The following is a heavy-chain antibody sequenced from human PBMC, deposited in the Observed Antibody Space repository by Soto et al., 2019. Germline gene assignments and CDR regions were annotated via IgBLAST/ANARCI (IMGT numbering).Heavy chain of an antibody. D-gene: IGHD3-22*01. CDR3: AKDLVGAPYYYDSSGHGGFDY. CDR2: ISYDGSNK. CDR1: GFTFSSYG. Sequence: GGSLRLSCAASGFTFSSYGMHWVRQAPGKGLEWVAVISYDGSNKYYADSVKGRFTISRDNSKNTLYLQMNSLRAEDTAVYYCAKDLVGAPYYYDSSGHGGFDYWGQGTLVTVSS. V-gene: IGHV3-30*18. J-gene: IGHJ4*02.